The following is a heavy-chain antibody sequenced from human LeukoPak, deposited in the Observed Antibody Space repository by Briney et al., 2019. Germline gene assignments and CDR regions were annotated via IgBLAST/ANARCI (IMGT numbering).Heavy chain of an antibody. Sequence: SETLCLTCAVSGGTFRGYYWSWIRQAPGKGLAWIGEIDHTGSTNYNPSLESRVTLSVDTSKSPVYLNLNCVTAADTAVYYCARGLRFNFGSGNWIDLWGQGTMVTVSS. CDR2: IDHTGST. V-gene: IGHV4-34*01. CDR1: GGTFRGYY. CDR3: ARGLRFNFGSGNWIDL. D-gene: IGHD3-10*01. J-gene: IGHJ5*02.